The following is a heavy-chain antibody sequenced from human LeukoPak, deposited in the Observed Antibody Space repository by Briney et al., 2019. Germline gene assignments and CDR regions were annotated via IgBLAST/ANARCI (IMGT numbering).Heavy chain of an antibody. CDR2: MNPNSGNT. Sequence: AASVKVSCKASGYTFTSYDINWVPQATGQGREWMGWMNPNSGNTGYAQKFQGRVTMTRNTSISTAYMELSSLRSEDTAVYYCAREVATDYYYYYGMDVWGQGTTVTVSS. D-gene: IGHD5-12*01. CDR3: AREVATDYYYYYGMDV. J-gene: IGHJ6*02. V-gene: IGHV1-8*01. CDR1: GYTFTSYD.